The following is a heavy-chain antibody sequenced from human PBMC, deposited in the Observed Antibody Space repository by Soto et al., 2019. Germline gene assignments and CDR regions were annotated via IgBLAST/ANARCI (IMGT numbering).Heavy chain of an antibody. D-gene: IGHD6-19*01. V-gene: IGHV4-39*01. Sequence: QLQLQESGPGLVKPSETLSLTCTVSGGSISSSSYYWGWIRQPPGKGLEWIGSIYYSGSTYYNPSLKSRVTISVDTSKNQFSLKLSSVTAADTAVYYCARGSRGWYRSEGGGFDYWGQGTLVTVSS. CDR3: ARGSRGWYRSEGGGFDY. J-gene: IGHJ4*02. CDR2: IYYSGST. CDR1: GGSISSSSYY.